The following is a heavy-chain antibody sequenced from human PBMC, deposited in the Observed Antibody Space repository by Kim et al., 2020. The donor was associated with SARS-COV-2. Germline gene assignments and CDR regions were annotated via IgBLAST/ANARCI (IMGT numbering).Heavy chain of an antibody. CDR2: ISGSGGST. D-gene: IGHD3-22*01. V-gene: IGHV3-23*01. J-gene: IGHJ1*01. CDR3: AKDSLVVVTPEGYFQH. CDR1: GFTFSSYA. Sequence: GGSLRLSCAASGFTFSSYAMSWVRQAPGKGLEWVSAISGSGGSTYYADSVKGRFTISRDNSKNTLYLQMNSLRAEDTAVYYCAKDSLVVVTPEGYFQHWGQGTLVTVSS.